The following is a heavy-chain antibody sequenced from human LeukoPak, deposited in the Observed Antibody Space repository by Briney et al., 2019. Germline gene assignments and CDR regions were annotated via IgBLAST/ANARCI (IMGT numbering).Heavy chain of an antibody. CDR1: GFTFSSYA. Sequence: GGSLRLSCAASGFTFSSYAMSWVRQAPGKGLEGVSAISGSGGSTYYADSVKGRFTISRDNAKNTLYLQMNSLRAEDTAVYYCATSAWWNARKDFDYWGQGTLVTVSS. J-gene: IGHJ4*02. CDR3: ATSAWWNARKDFDY. D-gene: IGHD1-1*01. CDR2: ISGSGGST. V-gene: IGHV3-23*01.